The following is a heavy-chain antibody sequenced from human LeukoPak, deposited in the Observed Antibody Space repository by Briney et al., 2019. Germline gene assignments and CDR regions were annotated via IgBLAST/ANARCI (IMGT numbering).Heavy chain of an antibody. D-gene: IGHD6-19*01. CDR3: VKGGWFEGYFDY. CDR2: ISSNGGST. Sequence: GGSLRLSCSAFGFTFSSYAMHWVRQAPGKGLEYVSAISSNGGSTYYADSVKGRFTISRDSSKNTLYLQMSGLRAEDTAVYYCVKGGWFEGYFDYWGQGTLVTVSS. CDR1: GFTFSSYA. J-gene: IGHJ4*02. V-gene: IGHV3-64D*06.